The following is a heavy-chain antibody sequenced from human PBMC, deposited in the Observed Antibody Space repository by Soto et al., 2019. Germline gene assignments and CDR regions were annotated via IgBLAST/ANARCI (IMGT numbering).Heavy chain of an antibody. V-gene: IGHV4-34*01. D-gene: IGHD2-2*01. CDR2: INHSGST. Sequence: QVQLQQWGAGLLKPSETLSLTCAVCGGSFSGYYWSWIRQPPGKGLEWIGEINHSGSTNYNPSLKSRVTISVDTSKNQFSLKLSSVTAADTAVYYCARAGGVVVPAANGAFDIWGQGTMVTVSS. CDR1: GGSFSGYY. CDR3: ARAGGVVVPAANGAFDI. J-gene: IGHJ3*02.